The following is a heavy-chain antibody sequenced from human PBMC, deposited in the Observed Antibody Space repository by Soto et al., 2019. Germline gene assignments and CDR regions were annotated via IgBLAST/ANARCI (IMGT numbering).Heavy chain of an antibody. Sequence: SETLSLTCTVSGFSISSYYWSWIRQPPGKGLEWIGYIYYSGSTNYNPSLKSRVTISVDTSKNQFSLKLSSVTAADTAVYYCASSNIAAAGFYYYGMDVWGRGTTVTVSS. J-gene: IGHJ6*02. D-gene: IGHD6-13*01. CDR2: IYYSGST. CDR3: ASSNIAAAGFYYYGMDV. CDR1: GFSISSYY. V-gene: IGHV4-59*01.